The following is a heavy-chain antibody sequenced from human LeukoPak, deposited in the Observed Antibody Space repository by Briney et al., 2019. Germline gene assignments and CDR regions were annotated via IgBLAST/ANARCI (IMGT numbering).Heavy chain of an antibody. V-gene: IGHV1-8*01. Sequence: ASVKVSCKASGYTFTSYDINWVRQATGQGLEWMGWMNPNSGNTGYAQKFQGRVTMTRNTSISTACMELSSLRSEDTAVYYCARVSAILEWLLYPALLDYYMDVWGKGTTVTVSS. CDR3: ARVSAILEWLLYPALLDYYMDV. J-gene: IGHJ6*03. D-gene: IGHD3-3*01. CDR2: MNPNSGNT. CDR1: GYTFTSYD.